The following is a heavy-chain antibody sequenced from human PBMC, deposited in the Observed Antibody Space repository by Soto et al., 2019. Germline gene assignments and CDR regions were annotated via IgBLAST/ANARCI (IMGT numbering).Heavy chain of an antibody. D-gene: IGHD3-3*01. V-gene: IGHV3-33*01. CDR3: VSVFETYYFDL. Sequence: GGSLRLSCAASGFTFSGYGMHWVRQAPGKGLEWVAVIWYDGSNKYYADSVKGRFTISRDNSKKTLYLQMNSLRAEDTAVYYCVSVFETYYFDLWGQGNMVTVSS. CDR1: GFTFSGYG. CDR2: IWYDGSNK. J-gene: IGHJ4*02.